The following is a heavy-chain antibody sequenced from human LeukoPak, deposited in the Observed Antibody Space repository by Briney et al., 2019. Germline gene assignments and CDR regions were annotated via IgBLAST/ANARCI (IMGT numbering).Heavy chain of an antibody. CDR2: ISYDGSNK. V-gene: IGHV3-30*18. CDR3: AKDKWYSGRYLPYYFDY. Sequence: GGSLRLSCAASGFTFSSYGMHWVRQAPGKGLEWVAVISYDGSNKYYADSVKGRFTISRDNSKNTLYLQMNSLRAEDTAVYYCAKDKWYSGRYLPYYFDYWGQGTLVTVSS. D-gene: IGHD1-26*01. J-gene: IGHJ4*02. CDR1: GFTFSSYG.